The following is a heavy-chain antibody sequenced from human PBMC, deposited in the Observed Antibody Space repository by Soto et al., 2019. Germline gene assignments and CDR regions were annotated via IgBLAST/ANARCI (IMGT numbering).Heavy chain of an antibody. D-gene: IGHD3-16*01. CDR3: ARDWESSVSTWSFGGF. CDR1: GGTYSPYT. Sequence: QVQLVQSGAEVKKPGSSVKVSCKSSGGTYSPYTINWVRQAPGQGREWMGRIIPFLGVTNYGLKFQARVKITADKATNTAYMELRDLRFEDTAVYYCARDWESSVSTWSFGGFWGRGALVTVSS. V-gene: IGHV1-69*08. J-gene: IGHJ4*02. CDR2: IIPFLGVT.